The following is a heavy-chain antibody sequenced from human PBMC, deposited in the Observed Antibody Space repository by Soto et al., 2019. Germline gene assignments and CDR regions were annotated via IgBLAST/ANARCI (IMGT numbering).Heavy chain of an antibody. V-gene: IGHV1-3*01. Sequence: QVQLVQSGAEVKKPGASVRVSCKASGYSITCCAMHWVRQAPGQRPEWMGWINAGYGDTKYSPKFQGGLNRIRDTSEGPVYRELGSMTSEDTAVYYWAGDGEGEAGAAMLYWGQGTLVTVSS. CDR3: AGDGEGEAGAAMLY. J-gene: IGHJ4*02. CDR2: INAGYGDT. CDR1: GYSITCCA. D-gene: IGHD2-2*01.